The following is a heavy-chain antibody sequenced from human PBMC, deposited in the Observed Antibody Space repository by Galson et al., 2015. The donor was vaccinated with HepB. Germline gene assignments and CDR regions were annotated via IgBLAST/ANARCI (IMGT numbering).Heavy chain of an antibody. J-gene: IGHJ4*02. D-gene: IGHD4-17*01. Sequence: SLRLSYAASGFTFGDYAMSWVRQAPGKGLEWVGFIRSKAYGGTTEYAASVKGRFTISRDDSKSIAYLQMNSLKTEDTAVYYCTSEGYGDYESVGLNDYWGQGTLVTVSS. CDR3: TSEGYGDYESVGLNDY. V-gene: IGHV3-49*04. CDR1: GFTFGDYA. CDR2: IRSKAYGGTT.